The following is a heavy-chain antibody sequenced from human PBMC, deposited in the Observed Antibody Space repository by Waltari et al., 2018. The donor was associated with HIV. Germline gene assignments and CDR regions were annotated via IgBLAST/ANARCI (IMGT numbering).Heavy chain of an antibody. CDR2: IYYTGRA. CDR3: ARHALRVGAAYWNFDL. J-gene: IGHJ2*01. Sequence: QLQLQESGPGLVKPSETLSLTCTVSGGSVSSSSYFWGWIRQAPGKGLEWIGRIYYTGRAYYNPSPKSRVTISVDTSKNQFSLKVTSVTAADTAVYYCARHALRVGAAYWNFDLWGRGTLVTVSS. V-gene: IGHV4-39*01. D-gene: IGHD1-26*01. CDR1: GGSVSSSSYF.